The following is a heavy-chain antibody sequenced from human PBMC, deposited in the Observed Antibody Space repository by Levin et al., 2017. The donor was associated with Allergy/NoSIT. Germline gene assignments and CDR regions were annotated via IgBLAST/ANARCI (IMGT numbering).Heavy chain of an antibody. CDR3: ARGGLWAVATYGDWFDP. D-gene: IGHD2-15*01. V-gene: IGHV3-30-3*01. J-gene: IGHJ5*02. CDR1: GFTFSSYA. Sequence: GGSLRLSCAASGFTFSSYAMHWVRQAPGKGLEWVAVISYDGSNKYYADSVKGRFTISRDNSKNTLYLQMNSLRAEDTAVYYCARGGLWAVATYGDWFDPWGQGTLVTVSS. CDR2: ISYDGSNK.